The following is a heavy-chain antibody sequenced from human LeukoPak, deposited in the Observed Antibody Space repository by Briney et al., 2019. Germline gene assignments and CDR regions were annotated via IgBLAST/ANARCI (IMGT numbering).Heavy chain of an antibody. J-gene: IGHJ4*02. D-gene: IGHD3-16*01. Sequence: PGGSLRLSCAASGFTFSSYAMSWVRQAPGKGLEWIGRIKSKTDGETTDYAAPLRGRFSISRDDSKDTLYLQMNSLKAEDTAVYYCLTDPSYETNNWGQGTLVTVSS. CDR3: LTDPSYETNN. V-gene: IGHV3-15*01. CDR2: IKSKTDGETT. CDR1: GFTFSSYA.